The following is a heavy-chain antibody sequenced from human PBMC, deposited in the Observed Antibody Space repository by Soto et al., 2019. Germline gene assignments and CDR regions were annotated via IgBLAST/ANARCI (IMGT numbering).Heavy chain of an antibody. J-gene: IGHJ6*03. V-gene: IGHV1-24*01. Sequence: ASVKVSCKVSGYTLTELSMHWVRQAPGKGLEWMGGFDPEDGETIYAQKFQGRVTMTEDTSTDTAYMELSSLRSEDTAVYYCATVGGYQLPPYYYYYYYYMDVWGKGTTVTVSS. CDR3: ATVGGYQLPPYYYYYYYYMDV. D-gene: IGHD2-2*01. CDR1: GYTLTELS. CDR2: FDPEDGET.